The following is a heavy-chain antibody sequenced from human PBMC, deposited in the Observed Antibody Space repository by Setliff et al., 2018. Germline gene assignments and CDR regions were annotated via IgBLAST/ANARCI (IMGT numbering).Heavy chain of an antibody. Sequence: SETLSLTCAVYGGSFSGHYWSWIRQSPGKGLEWIGEINHSGSTNYNPSLRSRVTVLVDTSKNQVSLRVISVTAADTAVYYCARSNMGNYYDSGRYYYYYYMDVWGKGTTVTVSS. D-gene: IGHD3-10*01. J-gene: IGHJ6*03. CDR1: GGSFSGHY. CDR3: ARSNMGNYYDSGRYYYYYYMDV. CDR2: INHSGST. V-gene: IGHV4-34*01.